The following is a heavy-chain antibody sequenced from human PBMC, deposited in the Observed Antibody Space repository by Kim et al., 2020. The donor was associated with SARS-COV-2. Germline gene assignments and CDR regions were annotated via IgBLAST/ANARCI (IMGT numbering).Heavy chain of an antibody. J-gene: IGHJ3*02. CDR3: AKEYGSGSYSGFDI. Sequence: VDSVKGRFTISRENAKNSLHLPMNSLRAEDTAVYYCAKEYGSGSYSGFDIWGQGTMVTVSS. V-gene: IGHV3-7*01. D-gene: IGHD3-10*01.